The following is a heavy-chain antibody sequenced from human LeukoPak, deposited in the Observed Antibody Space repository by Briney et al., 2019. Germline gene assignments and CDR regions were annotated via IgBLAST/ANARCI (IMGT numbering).Heavy chain of an antibody. CDR1: GFVFPTYA. CDR3: AKVKALDAVASYFDY. CDR2: ISGSGDNA. D-gene: IGHD2-8*01. J-gene: IGHJ4*02. V-gene: IGHV3-23*01. Sequence: QPGGSLRLSCAASGFVFPTYAIGWVRQAPGKGLEWVSPISGSGDNAYYPDSVKGQFTISRDNYKNPLDLQMNSRSAADTGMYHFAKVKALDAVASYFDYWGQGTLVTVSS.